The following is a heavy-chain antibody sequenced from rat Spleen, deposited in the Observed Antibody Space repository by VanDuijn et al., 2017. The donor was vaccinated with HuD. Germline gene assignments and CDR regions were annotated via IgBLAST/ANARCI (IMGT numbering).Heavy chain of an antibody. D-gene: IGHD1-12*02. Sequence: EVQLVESGGGLVQPGRSLKFSCAASGFTFSNYVMAWVRQAPTKGLEWVATISYDGSSTYYRDSVKGRYTISRENTKNTLFLQMDSLRSEDTATYYCARQGVSAYDGTYYYYFDYWGQGVMVTVSS. CDR1: GFTFSNYV. J-gene: IGHJ2*01. V-gene: IGHV5-17*01. CDR2: ISYDGSST. CDR3: ARQGVSAYDGTYYYYFDY.